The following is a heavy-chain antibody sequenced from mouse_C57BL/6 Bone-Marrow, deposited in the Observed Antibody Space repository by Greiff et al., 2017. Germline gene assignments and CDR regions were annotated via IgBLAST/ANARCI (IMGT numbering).Heavy chain of an antibody. CDR1: GYTFTDYY. J-gene: IGHJ2*01. CDR3: GKRGDYGSSAFDY. V-gene: IGHV1-19*01. D-gene: IGHD1-1*01. Sequence: VQLQQPGPVLVKPGASVKMSCKASGYTFTDYYMNWVKQSHGQSLEWIGVINPYNGGTSYNQKFKGKATLTVDKSSSTAYMELNSLTSEDSAVDYGGKRGDYGSSAFDYWGQGTTLTVSS. CDR2: INPYNGGT.